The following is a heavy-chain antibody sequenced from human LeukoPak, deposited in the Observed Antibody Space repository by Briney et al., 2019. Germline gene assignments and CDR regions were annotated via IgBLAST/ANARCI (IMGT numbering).Heavy chain of an antibody. J-gene: IGHJ5*02. CDR1: GFTFSSYA. CDR3: AKDYCSSTSCYAYWFDP. CDR2: ISGSGGST. Sequence: PGGSLRLSCAASGFTFSSYAMGWVRQAPGKGLEWVSAISGSGGSTYYADSVKGRFTISRDNSKNTLYLQMNSLRAEDTAVYYCAKDYCSSTSCYAYWFDPWGQGTLVTVSS. V-gene: IGHV3-23*01. D-gene: IGHD2-2*01.